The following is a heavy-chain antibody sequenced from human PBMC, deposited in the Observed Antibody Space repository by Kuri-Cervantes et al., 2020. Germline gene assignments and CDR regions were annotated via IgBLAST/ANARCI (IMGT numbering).Heavy chain of an antibody. CDR1: GYTFTGYY. V-gene: IGHV1-2*02. CDR3: ARPNLSGSYYPFDY. Sequence: ASVKVSCKASGYTFTGYYMHWVRQAPGQGLEWMGWINPNSGGTNYAQKFQGRVTMTRDTSISTAYMELSRLRSDDTAVYYCARPNLSGSYYPFDYWGQGTLVTVSS. CDR2: INPNSGGT. J-gene: IGHJ4*02. D-gene: IGHD1-26*01.